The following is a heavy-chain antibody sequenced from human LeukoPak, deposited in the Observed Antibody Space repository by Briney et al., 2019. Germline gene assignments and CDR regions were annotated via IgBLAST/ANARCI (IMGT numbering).Heavy chain of an antibody. CDR3: ARGPIVVVVAATGVFDI. J-gene: IGHJ3*02. CDR1: GGSFSGYY. D-gene: IGHD2-15*01. V-gene: IGHV4-34*01. Sequence: KPSETLSLTCAVYGGSFSGYYWSWIRQPPGKGLERIGEINHSGSTNYNPSLKSRVTISVDTSKNQFSLKLSSVTAADTAVYYCARGPIVVVVAATGVFDIWGQGTMVTVSS. CDR2: INHSGST.